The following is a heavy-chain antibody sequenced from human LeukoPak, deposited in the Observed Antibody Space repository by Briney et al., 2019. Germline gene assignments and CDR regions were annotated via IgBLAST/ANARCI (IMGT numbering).Heavy chain of an antibody. J-gene: IGHJ6*03. D-gene: IGHD2-2*01. CDR3: GRVYCSTTSCYDYYDYYMDV. Sequence: PGGSQRLSCAASGFRFDDYGMSWVRHVPGKGLEWVSGTNWDGASTGYADSVKGRFTISRDNVKNFLYLQMNSLRVEDTALYFCGRVYCSTTSCYDYYDYYMDVWGKGTTVTVSS. CDR1: GFRFDDYG. CDR2: TNWDGAST. V-gene: IGHV3-20*04.